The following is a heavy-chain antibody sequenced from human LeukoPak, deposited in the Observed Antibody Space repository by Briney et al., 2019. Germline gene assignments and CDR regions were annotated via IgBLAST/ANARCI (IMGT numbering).Heavy chain of an antibody. J-gene: IGHJ4*02. CDR1: GFTFSSYG. D-gene: IGHD6-13*01. CDR3: AIIAAAGDLDY. V-gene: IGHV3-30*03. CDR2: ISYDGSNK. Sequence: GGSLRLSCAASGFTFSSYGMHWVRQAPGKGLEWVAVISYDGSNKYYADSVKGRFTISRDNSKNTLYPQMNSLRAEDTAVYYCAIIAAAGDLDYWGQGTLVTVSS.